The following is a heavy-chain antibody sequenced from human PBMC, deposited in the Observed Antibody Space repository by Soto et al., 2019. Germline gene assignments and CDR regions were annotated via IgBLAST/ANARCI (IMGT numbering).Heavy chain of an antibody. Sequence: ASVKVSCKASGFTFTSSAVHWVRQARGQRLEWIGWIVVGSGNTNYAQKFQERVTITRDMSTSTAYMELSSLRSEDTAVYYCAADLYDYYDSSGYYPYWGQGTLVTVSS. J-gene: IGHJ4*02. V-gene: IGHV1-58*01. CDR1: GFTFTSSA. D-gene: IGHD3-22*01. CDR2: IVVGSGNT. CDR3: AADLYDYYDSSGYYPY.